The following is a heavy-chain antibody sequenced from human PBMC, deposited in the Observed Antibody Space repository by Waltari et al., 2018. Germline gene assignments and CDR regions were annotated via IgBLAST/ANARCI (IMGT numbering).Heavy chain of an antibody. CDR1: GYTFTGYY. CDR3: ATFQTHRLRGTGDY. D-gene: IGHD4-17*01. CDR2: INPNSGGT. Sequence: QVQLVQSGAEVKKPGASVKVSCKASGYTFTGYYMNWVRQAPGQGLEWIGRINPNSGGTNYAQKFQARVTMTRDTAISTAYMELSRLRSDDTAVYYCATFQTHRLRGTGDYWGQGTLVTVSS. V-gene: IGHV1-2*06. J-gene: IGHJ4*02.